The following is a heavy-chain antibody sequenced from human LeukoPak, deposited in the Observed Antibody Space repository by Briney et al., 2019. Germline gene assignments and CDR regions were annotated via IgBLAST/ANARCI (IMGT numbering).Heavy chain of an antibody. CDR1: GFTFSSYW. V-gene: IGHV3-7*01. Sequence: PGGSLRLSCAASGFTFSSYWMSWVRQAPGKGLEWVANIKQDGSEKYYVGSVKGRFTISRDNAKNSLYLQMNSLRAEDTAVYYCARDRSYYYDSSGPYDDAFDIWGQGTMVTVSS. D-gene: IGHD3-22*01. CDR3: ARDRSYYYDSSGPYDDAFDI. J-gene: IGHJ3*02. CDR2: IKQDGSEK.